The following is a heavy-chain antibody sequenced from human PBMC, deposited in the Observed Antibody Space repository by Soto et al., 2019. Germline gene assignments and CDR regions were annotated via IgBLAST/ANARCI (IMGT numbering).Heavy chain of an antibody. J-gene: IGHJ6*02. Sequence: PGGSLRLSCAASGFTFSSYAMHWVRQAPGKGLEWVAVISYDGSNKYYADSVKGRFTISRDNSKNTLYLQMNSLRAEDTAGYYCARDMLGTAESYCLDVWGQGTTVTVSS. CDR1: GFTFSSYA. CDR2: ISYDGSNK. CDR3: ARDMLGTAESYCLDV. D-gene: IGHD5-18*01. V-gene: IGHV3-30-3*01.